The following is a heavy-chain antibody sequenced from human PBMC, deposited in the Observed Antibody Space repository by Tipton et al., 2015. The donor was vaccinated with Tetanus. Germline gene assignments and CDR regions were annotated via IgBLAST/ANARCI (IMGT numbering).Heavy chain of an antibody. CDR3: ARGTCLYTSPSHRHWLDP. V-gene: IGHV4-34*01. CDR2: IRHSGRS. J-gene: IGHJ5*02. D-gene: IGHD6-13*01. CDR1: GGSFSLYY. Sequence: GLVKPSETLSLTCTVSGGSFSLYYWNWVRQSPGKGLEWIGEIRHSGRSSYSPSLKSRVTISVDTSKNEFSLTLSSVTAADTAVYYCARGTCLYTSPSHRHWLDPWGQGTLVTVSS.